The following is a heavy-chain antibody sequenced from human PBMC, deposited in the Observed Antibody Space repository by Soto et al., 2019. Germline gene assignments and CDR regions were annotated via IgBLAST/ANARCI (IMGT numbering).Heavy chain of an antibody. CDR1: GFTFSNYW. Sequence: EVQLVESGGGLVHPGESLRLSCEASGFTFSNYWMAWVRQTPGGGVEWGANIKHDGSETYFLGSVNGRFTISRDNTKNSVSRQMGSLTVEDTAVYYCAREKRANGVFDYWGQGTRVTVSS. CDR2: IKHDGSET. J-gene: IGHJ4*02. CDR3: AREKRANGVFDY. V-gene: IGHV3-7*01. D-gene: IGHD4-17*01.